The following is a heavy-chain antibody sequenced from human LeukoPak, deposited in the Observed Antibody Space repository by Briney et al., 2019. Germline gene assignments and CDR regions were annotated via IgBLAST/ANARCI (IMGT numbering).Heavy chain of an antibody. CDR1: GFTFSSYE. Sequence: TGGSLRLSCAASGFTFSSYEMNWVRQAPGKGLEWVANIKQDGSEKYYVDSVKGRFTISRDNAKNSLYLQMNSLRAEDTAVYYCAREVYYDSSGQPDYWGQGTLVTVSS. J-gene: IGHJ4*02. D-gene: IGHD3-22*01. CDR3: AREVYYDSSGQPDY. V-gene: IGHV3-7*01. CDR2: IKQDGSEK.